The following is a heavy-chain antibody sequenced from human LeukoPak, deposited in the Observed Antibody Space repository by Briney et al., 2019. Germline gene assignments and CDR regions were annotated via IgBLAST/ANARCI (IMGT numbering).Heavy chain of an antibody. CDR3: AKDPAAALY. CDR1: GFTFTSYN. D-gene: IGHD6-13*01. CDR2: ISGSGGST. Sequence: GGSLRLSCAASGFTFTSYNMNWVRQAPGKGLEWVSAISGSGGSTYYADSVKGRFTISRDNSKNTLYLQMNSLRAEDTAVYYCAKDPAAALYWGQGTLVTVSS. J-gene: IGHJ4*02. V-gene: IGHV3-23*01.